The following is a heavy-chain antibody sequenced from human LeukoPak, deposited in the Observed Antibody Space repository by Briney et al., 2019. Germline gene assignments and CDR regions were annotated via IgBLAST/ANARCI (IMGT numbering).Heavy chain of an antibody. CDR3: AKDGGGLGVWDYYYYMDV. J-gene: IGHJ6*03. D-gene: IGHD3-16*01. Sequence: PGGSLRLSCAASGFTFDDYAMHWVRQAPGKGLEWVSLISWDGGSTYYADSVKGRFTISRDNSKNSLYLQMNSLRAEDTALYYCAKDGGGLGVWDYYYYMDVWGKGTTVTVSS. CDR2: ISWDGGST. V-gene: IGHV3-43D*04. CDR1: GFTFDDYA.